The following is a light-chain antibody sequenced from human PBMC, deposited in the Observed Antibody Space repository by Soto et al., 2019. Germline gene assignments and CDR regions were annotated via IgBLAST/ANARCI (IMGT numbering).Light chain of an antibody. CDR2: LGS. J-gene: IGKJ1*01. CDR3: MQALQTPWT. CDR1: QSLLHSNGYNY. V-gene: IGKV2-28*01. Sequence: DIVMTPSPLSLPVTPGEPASISCRSSQSLLHSNGYNYLDWYLQKPGQSPQLLIYLGSNRASGGPDRFSGSGSGTDFTLKISRVEAEDVGVYYCMQALQTPWTFGQGTKVEIK.